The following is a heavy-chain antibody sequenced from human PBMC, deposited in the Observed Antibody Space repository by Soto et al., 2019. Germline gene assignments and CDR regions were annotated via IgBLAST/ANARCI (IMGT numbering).Heavy chain of an antibody. V-gene: IGHV5-10-1*01. D-gene: IGHD1-1*01. CDR3: ASVDVEPSDKNYGMDV. CDR1: GYSFTSYW. Sequence: PGESLKISCKGSGYSFTSYWISWVRQMPGKGLEWMGRIDPSDSYTNYSPSFQGHVTISADKSISTAYLQWSSLKASDTAMYYCASVDVEPSDKNYGMDVWGQGTTVTVSS. J-gene: IGHJ6*02. CDR2: IDPSDSYT.